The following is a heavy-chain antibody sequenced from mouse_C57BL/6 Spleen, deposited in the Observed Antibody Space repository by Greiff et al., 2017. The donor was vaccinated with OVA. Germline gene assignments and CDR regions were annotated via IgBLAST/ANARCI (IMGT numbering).Heavy chain of an antibody. V-gene: IGHV1-82*01. J-gene: IGHJ2*01. Sequence: VQLQQSGPELVKPGAPVKISCKASGYAFSSSWMNWVKQRPGKGLEWIGRIYPGDGDTNYNGKFKGKATLTADKSSSTAYMQLSSLTSEDSAVYFCARDPEFDYWGQGTTLTVSS. CDR1: GYAFSSSW. CDR2: IYPGDGDT. CDR3: ARDPEFDY.